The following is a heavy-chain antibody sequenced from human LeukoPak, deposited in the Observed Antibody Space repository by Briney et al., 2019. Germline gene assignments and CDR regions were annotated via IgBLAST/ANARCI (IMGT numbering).Heavy chain of an antibody. J-gene: IGHJ4*02. D-gene: IGHD4-17*01. CDR1: GFTFSSYA. CDR2: ISGSGGST. Sequence: GGSLRLSCAASGFTFSSYAMSWVLQAPGKGLQWVSAISGSGGSTYYADSVKGRFTISRDNSKNTLYLQMNSLRAEDTAVYYCAKVPYYGDYIGYYFDYWGQGTLVTVSS. V-gene: IGHV3-23*01. CDR3: AKVPYYGDYIGYYFDY.